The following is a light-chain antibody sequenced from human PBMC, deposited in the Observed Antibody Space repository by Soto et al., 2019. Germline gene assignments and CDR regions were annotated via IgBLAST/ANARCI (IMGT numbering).Light chain of an antibody. CDR1: QSVSSSY. Sequence: EIVLTQSPGTLSLSPGERATLSCRASQSVSSSYLAWYQQKPGQAPRLLIYGASSRATGIPARFSGSGSGKDFTLTISRLEPEDVEVYYCQQYGSSPLTFGGGTKVEIK. CDR2: GAS. CDR3: QQYGSSPLT. J-gene: IGKJ4*01. V-gene: IGKV3-20*01.